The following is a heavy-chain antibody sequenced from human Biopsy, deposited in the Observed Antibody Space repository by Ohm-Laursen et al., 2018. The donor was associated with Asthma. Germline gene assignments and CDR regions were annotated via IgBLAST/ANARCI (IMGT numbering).Heavy chain of an antibody. V-gene: IGHV1-69*06. D-gene: IGHD3-10*01. CDR2: ISPVFGST. J-gene: IGHJ5*02. Sequence: GASVKVSCKASGDSFSNYAISWVRQAPGLGLEWMGGISPVFGSTNIAQKFQGRVTISADIFTKTAYLEVSSLRSDDTAVYYCARDRVSSPIRHGSGSYYLYNWFDPWGQGTLVTVSS. CDR3: ARDRVSSPIRHGSGSYYLYNWFDP. CDR1: GDSFSNYA.